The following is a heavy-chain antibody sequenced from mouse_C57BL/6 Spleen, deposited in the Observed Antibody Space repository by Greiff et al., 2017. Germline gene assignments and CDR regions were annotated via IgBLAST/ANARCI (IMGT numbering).Heavy chain of an antibody. Sequence: EVQLQESGPGLVKPSQSLSLTCSVTGYSIPSGYYWNWIRQFPGNKLEWMGYISYDGSNNYNPSLKNRISITRDTSKNQFFLKLNSGTTEDTATYYCARVGDYDSLDYWGQGTTLTVSS. CDR1: GYSIPSGYY. J-gene: IGHJ2*01. D-gene: IGHD2-4*01. CDR2: ISYDGSN. CDR3: ARVGDYDSLDY. V-gene: IGHV3-6*01.